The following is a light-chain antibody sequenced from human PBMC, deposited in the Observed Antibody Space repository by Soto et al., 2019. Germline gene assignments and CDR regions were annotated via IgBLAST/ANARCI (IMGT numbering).Light chain of an antibody. CDR3: QQYNSYWYT. J-gene: IGKJ2*01. CDR1: QSIGNW. CDR2: KAS. Sequence: DIQMTQSPSTLSAFIGDRVTITCRASQSIGNWLAWYQQKPGKAPNLLIYKASSLETGVPSRFSGSGSGTEFTLTISSLQPDDFATYYCQQYNSYWYTFGQGTKVDIK. V-gene: IGKV1-5*03.